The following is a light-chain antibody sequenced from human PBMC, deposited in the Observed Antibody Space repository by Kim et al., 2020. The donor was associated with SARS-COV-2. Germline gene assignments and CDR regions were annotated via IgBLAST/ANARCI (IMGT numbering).Light chain of an antibody. Sequence: SPGERASLSCRAGQSVSSSYLAWYQQKPGQAPRLLIYAISTRATGIPDRFSGSGSGTDFTLTISRLEPEDFAVYYCQQYGNSPWTFGQGTKVDIK. V-gene: IGKV3-20*01. J-gene: IGKJ1*01. CDR2: AIS. CDR1: QSVSSSY. CDR3: QQYGNSPWT.